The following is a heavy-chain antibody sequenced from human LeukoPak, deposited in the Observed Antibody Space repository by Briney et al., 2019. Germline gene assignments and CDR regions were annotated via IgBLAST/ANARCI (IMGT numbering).Heavy chain of an antibody. CDR1: GFMFNSYV. CDR2: INGGGGNT. J-gene: IGHJ4*02. D-gene: IGHD2-21*02. CDR3: AKALRVTATKNYFDY. Sequence: GGSLRLSCAASGFMFNSYVMSWVRQAPGKGLEWVSAINGGGGNTYYTDSVKGRFTSSRDNSKNMVYLQMNSLRAEDTAVYYGAKALRVTATKNYFDYWGQGTLVTVSS. V-gene: IGHV3-23*01.